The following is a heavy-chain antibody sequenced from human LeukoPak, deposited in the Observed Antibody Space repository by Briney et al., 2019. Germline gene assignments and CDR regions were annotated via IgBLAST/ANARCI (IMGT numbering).Heavy chain of an antibody. CDR2: INPNSGGT. V-gene: IGHV1-2*02. J-gene: IGHJ4*02. Sequence: VASVKVSCKASGYTFTGYYMHWVRQAPGQGLEWMGWINPNSGGTNYAQKFQGRVTMTRDTSISTAYMELSRLGSDDTAVYYCARRGGIVVVPAAPFDYWGQGTLVTVSS. CDR1: GYTFTGYY. CDR3: ARRGGIVVVPAAPFDY. D-gene: IGHD2-2*01.